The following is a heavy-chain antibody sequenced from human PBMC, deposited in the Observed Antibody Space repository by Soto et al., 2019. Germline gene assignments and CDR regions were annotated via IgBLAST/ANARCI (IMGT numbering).Heavy chain of an antibody. V-gene: IGHV1-3*01. Sequence: QVQLVQSGADLREPGASVKVSCKASGYTFTSYPVHWVRQAPGQRLQWMGWINAANGDTGYSQKFQGRVTFTSDKSASTVYMELSSLTSEDTAVYYCARKDYYGAGIYYFDHWGQGTLVTVSS. J-gene: IGHJ4*02. CDR2: INAANGDT. CDR1: GYTFTSYP. CDR3: ARKDYYGAGIYYFDH. D-gene: IGHD3-10*01.